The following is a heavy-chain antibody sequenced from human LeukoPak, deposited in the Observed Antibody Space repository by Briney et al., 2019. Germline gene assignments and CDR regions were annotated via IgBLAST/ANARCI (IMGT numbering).Heavy chain of an antibody. CDR1: GFTLNNYG. CDR3: ARDMWGVHGYDYGYNFDS. D-gene: IGHD3-10*01. J-gene: IGHJ4*02. CDR2: IWYEGSNE. Sequence: GRSLRLSCAVSGFTLNNYGMHWVRQAPGKGLEWVSVIWYEGSNENYADAVRGRFTISRDTSKNTLYLQMDNLRVDDTAVYYCARDMWGVHGYDYGYNFDSWGQGTLVIVSS. V-gene: IGHV3-33*01.